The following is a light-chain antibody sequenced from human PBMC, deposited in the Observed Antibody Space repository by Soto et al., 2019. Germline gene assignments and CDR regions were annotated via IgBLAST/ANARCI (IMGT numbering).Light chain of an antibody. V-gene: IGLV2-23*01. J-gene: IGLJ1*01. Sequence: QSVLTQPASVSGFLGQSITMSCTGSSSDLGTFNLVSWFQQHPGKAPKLLIFEGTKRPSGVSDRFSGSKSGNTASLTISGLQAEDEADYHCCSYAGTRTSWVFGTGTKVTVL. CDR2: EGT. CDR3: CSYAGTRTSWV. CDR1: SSDLGTFNL.